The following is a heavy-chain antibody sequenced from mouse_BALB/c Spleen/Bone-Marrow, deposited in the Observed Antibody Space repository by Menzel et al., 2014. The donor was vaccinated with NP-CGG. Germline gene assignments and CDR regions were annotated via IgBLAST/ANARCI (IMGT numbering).Heavy chain of an antibody. J-gene: IGHJ4*01. CDR1: GYTLTNYW. CDR2: IYPGGIYT. Sequence: QVQLKQSGAELVRPGTSVKISCKASGYTLTNYWLGWVRQRPGHGLEWIGDIYPGGIYTNHNEKFKGKATLTADTSSSTAYMQLSSLTSEDSAVYFCSKEDRTEEYYYVMDYWGQETSVTVSS. D-gene: IGHD2-14*01. CDR3: SKEDRTEEYYYVMDY. V-gene: IGHV1-63*02.